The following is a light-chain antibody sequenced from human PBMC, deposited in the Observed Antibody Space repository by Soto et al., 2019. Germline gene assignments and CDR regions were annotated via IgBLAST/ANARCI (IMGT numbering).Light chain of an antibody. J-gene: IGKJ1*01. CDR1: QSLLQSNGYNY. Sequence: DIVMTQSPLSLPVTPGEPASISCIFSQSLLQSNGYNYLDWYLQKPGQSPQLLIFFGSYRASGVPDRFSGSGSGTDFTLKIRSVEAEDVGIYYCMQSQQTPPTFGQGTRVEIK. CDR3: MQSQQTPPT. V-gene: IGKV2-28*01. CDR2: FGS.